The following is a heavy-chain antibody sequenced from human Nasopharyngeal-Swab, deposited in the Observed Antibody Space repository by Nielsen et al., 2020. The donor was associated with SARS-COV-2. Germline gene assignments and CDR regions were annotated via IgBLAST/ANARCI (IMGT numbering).Heavy chain of an antibody. CDR2: IYYSGSP. CDR1: GGSISSYY. CDR3: ARRSLGYYDSSGSAVHVAFDI. Sequence: SEPLSLTCTVSGGSISSYYWSWIRQPPGKGLDWIGYIYYSGSPNYNPSLKSRVTISVDTSKNQFSLKLSSVTAADTAVYYCARRSLGYYDSSGSAVHVAFDIWGQGTMVTVSS. V-gene: IGHV4-59*08. J-gene: IGHJ3*02. D-gene: IGHD3-22*01.